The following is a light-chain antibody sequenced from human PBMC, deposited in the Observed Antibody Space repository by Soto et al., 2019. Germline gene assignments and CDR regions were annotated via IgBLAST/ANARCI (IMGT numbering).Light chain of an antibody. CDR1: NSDVGSYNY. Sequence: QSALTQPPSASGSPRQSVTISCTGKNSDVGSYNYVSWYQQHPGKAPKLMIFEVSKRPSGVPDRFSGSKSCNTASLTVSGLQAEDEADYYCSSYAGTNTRYLFGTGTKLTVL. J-gene: IGLJ1*01. CDR3: SSYAGTNTRYL. V-gene: IGLV2-8*01. CDR2: EVS.